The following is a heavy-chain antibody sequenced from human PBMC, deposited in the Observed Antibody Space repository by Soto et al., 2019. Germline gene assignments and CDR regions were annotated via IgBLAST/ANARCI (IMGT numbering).Heavy chain of an antibody. J-gene: IGHJ6*02. CDR3: AISFGEGEYGMEX. CDR1: GFTFSSCG. D-gene: IGHD3-3*01. Sequence: PEGSLRVSCAASGFTFSSCGMHWVRQAPGKGLEGVEVISDDGSNKYYAYSVKVGFTIYRENSNKTLYLQMKSLRAEDTAVYYCAISFGEGEYGMEXWGQEAKV. CDR2: ISDDGSNK. V-gene: IGHV3-30*03.